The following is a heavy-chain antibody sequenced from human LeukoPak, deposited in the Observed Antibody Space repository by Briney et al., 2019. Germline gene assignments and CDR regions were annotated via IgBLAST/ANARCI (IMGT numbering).Heavy chain of an antibody. D-gene: IGHD3-22*01. V-gene: IGHV1-18*01. Sequence: GASVKVSCKASGYTFTSYGISWVRQAPGQGLEWMGWISAYSGNTNYAQKLQGRVTMTTDTSTSTAYMELSSLTSDDTAVYYCARCSPGDSSNFYAVLQYWGQGTQVTVST. J-gene: IGHJ4*02. CDR2: ISAYSGNT. CDR3: ARCSPGDSSNFYAVLQY. CDR1: GYTFTSYG.